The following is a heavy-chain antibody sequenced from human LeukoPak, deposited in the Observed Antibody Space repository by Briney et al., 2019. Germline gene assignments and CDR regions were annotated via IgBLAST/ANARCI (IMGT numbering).Heavy chain of an antibody. J-gene: IGHJ5*02. V-gene: IGHV1-2*06. D-gene: IGHD3-3*01. CDR1: GYTFTGYY. CDR2: INPNSGGT. CDR3: ARGRNYDFWSGYYLPKAFDP. Sequence: ASVKVSCKASGYTFTGYYMPWVRQAPGQGLEWMGRINPNSGGTNYAQKFQGRVTMTRDTSISTAYMELSRLRSDDTAVYYCARGRNYDFWSGYYLPKAFDPWGQGTLVTVSS.